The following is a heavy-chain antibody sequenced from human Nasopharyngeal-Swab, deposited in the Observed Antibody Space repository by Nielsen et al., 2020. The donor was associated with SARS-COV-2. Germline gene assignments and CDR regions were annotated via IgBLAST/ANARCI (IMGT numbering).Heavy chain of an antibody. CDR1: GYTLTELS. V-gene: IGHV1-24*01. Sequence: ASVKVSCKVSGYTLTELSMHWVRQAPGKGLEWMGGFDPEDGETIYAQKFQGRVTMTRNTSISTAYMELSSLRSEDTAVYYCARGGADGDDAFDIWGQGTMVTVSS. CDR2: FDPEDGET. CDR3: ARGGADGDDAFDI. J-gene: IGHJ3*02. D-gene: IGHD3-10*01.